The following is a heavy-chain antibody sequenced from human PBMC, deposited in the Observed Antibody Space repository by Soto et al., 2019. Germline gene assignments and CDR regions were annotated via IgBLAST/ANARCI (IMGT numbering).Heavy chain of an antibody. J-gene: IGHJ6*03. CDR3: ARAEGLRPGRNYYYYTDV. Sequence: PSETLSLTCAVSSGSISSSNWWSWVRQPPGKGLEWIGEIYHSGSTNYNPSLKSRVTISVDKSKNQFSLKLSSVTAADTAVYYCARAEGLRPGRNYYYYTDVWGKGTTVTVSS. CDR2: IYHSGST. V-gene: IGHV4-4*02. D-gene: IGHD3-10*01. CDR1: SGSISSSNW.